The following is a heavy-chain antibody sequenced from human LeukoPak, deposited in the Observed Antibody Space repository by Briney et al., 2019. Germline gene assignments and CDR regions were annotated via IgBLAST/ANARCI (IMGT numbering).Heavy chain of an antibody. CDR2: INHSGST. J-gene: IGHJ4*02. Sequence: SETLSLTCAVYGGSFSGYYWSWIRQPPGKGLEWIGEINHSGSTNYNPSLKSRVTISVDTSKNQFSLKLSSVTAADTAVYYCARGDNSGYVYWGQGKLVTVSS. V-gene: IGHV4-34*01. CDR1: GGSFSGYY. D-gene: IGHD3-22*01. CDR3: ARGDNSGYVY.